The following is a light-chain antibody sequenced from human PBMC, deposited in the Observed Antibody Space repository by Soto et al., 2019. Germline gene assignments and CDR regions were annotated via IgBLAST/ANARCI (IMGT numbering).Light chain of an antibody. Sequence: IVMTQSQATLSLSPGERATLSCRASQSVATNLAWYQQKPGQAPRLLIYEASTRATCIPARFSGSGTGTDFTLTISSLQSEDFAVYYGPHQNHWPTFGQGNNLEIK. CDR1: QSVATN. CDR3: PHQNHWPT. V-gene: IGKV3-15*01. CDR2: EAS. J-gene: IGKJ2*01.